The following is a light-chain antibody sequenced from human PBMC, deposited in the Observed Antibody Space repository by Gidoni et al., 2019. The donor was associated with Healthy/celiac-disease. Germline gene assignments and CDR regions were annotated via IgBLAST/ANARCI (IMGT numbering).Light chain of an antibody. V-gene: IGLV2-14*03. Sequence: QSALTQPASVSGSPGQSITISCTGTSSHVGGYNYVSWYQQHPGKAPKLRIYDVSNRPSWVSNRFSGSKSGNTASLTISGLQAEDEADYYCSSYTSSSTQVFGTGTKVTVL. CDR3: SSYTSSSTQV. CDR2: DVS. CDR1: SSHVGGYNY. J-gene: IGLJ1*01.